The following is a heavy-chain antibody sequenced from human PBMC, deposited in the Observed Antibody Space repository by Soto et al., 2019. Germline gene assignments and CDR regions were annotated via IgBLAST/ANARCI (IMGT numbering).Heavy chain of an antibody. V-gene: IGHV1-18*01. CDR1: GYTFTSYG. Sequence: PGASVKVSCKASGYTFTSYGISWVRQAPGQGLEWMGWISAYNGNTNYAQKLQGRVTMTTDTSTSTAYMELRSLRSDDTAVYYCARVARHYYGSGSHPSPTWWLYPWGQGTLVTVSS. J-gene: IGHJ5*02. CDR2: ISAYNGNT. CDR3: ARVARHYYGSGSHPSPTWWLYP. D-gene: IGHD3-10*01.